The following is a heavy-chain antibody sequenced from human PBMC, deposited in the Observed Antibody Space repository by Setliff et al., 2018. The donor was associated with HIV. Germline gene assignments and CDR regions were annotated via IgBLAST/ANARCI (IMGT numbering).Heavy chain of an antibody. Sequence: PSETLSLTCAVYGGSFSGYYWSWIRQPPGKGLEWIGEINHSGSTNYNPSLKSRVTISVDTSKNQFSLKLSSVTAADTAVYYCASLSQRYYYYYMDVWGKGTTVTVSS. CDR2: INHSGST. J-gene: IGHJ6*03. CDR1: GGSFSGYY. V-gene: IGHV4-34*01. CDR3: ASLSQRYYYYYMDV.